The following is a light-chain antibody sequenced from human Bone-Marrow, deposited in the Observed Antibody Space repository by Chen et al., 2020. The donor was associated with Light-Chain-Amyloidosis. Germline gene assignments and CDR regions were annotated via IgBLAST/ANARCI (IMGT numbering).Light chain of an antibody. CDR3: SSYTITHTLF. V-gene: IGLV2-14*01. Sequence: QSALTQPASVSGSPGQSITISCTGTSSDVGGDNHVSWYQQHPDNAPKLMIYEVTNRPSWVPDRFSGSKSDNTASLTISGLQTEAEADYFCSSYTITHTLFFGSGTRVTVL. CDR1: SSDVGGDNH. J-gene: IGLJ1*01. CDR2: EVT.